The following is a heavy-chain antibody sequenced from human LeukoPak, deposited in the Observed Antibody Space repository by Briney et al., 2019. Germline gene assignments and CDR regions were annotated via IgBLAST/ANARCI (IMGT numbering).Heavy chain of an antibody. J-gene: IGHJ4*02. V-gene: IGHV3-11*04. Sequence: GGSLRLSCAASGFTFSDYYMSWIRQAPGKGLEWVSYISRSGSTIYYTDSVKGRFTISRDNAKNSLYLQMNSLRAEDMAVYYCARGLAREPFDYWGQGTLVTVSS. CDR1: GFTFSDYY. CDR3: ARGLAREPFDY. D-gene: IGHD6-6*01. CDR2: ISRSGSTI.